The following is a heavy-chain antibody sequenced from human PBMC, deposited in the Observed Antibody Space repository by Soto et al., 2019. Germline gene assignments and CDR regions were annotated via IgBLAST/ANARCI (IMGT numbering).Heavy chain of an antibody. V-gene: IGHV4-31*03. D-gene: IGHD3-3*01. CDR2: IYYSGSI. Sequence: QVQLQESGPGLVTPSQTLSLTCTVSGGSVLRAGYYWSWIRHHPGKGLEWIGYIYYSGSIDYNPAIKSRVTISLDTSKNQFSLKLSSVAAPDTAVYYCARAGDGSNFWPFDPWGQGTLLTVS. J-gene: IGHJ5*02. CDR1: GGSVLRAGYY. CDR3: ARAGDGSNFWPFDP.